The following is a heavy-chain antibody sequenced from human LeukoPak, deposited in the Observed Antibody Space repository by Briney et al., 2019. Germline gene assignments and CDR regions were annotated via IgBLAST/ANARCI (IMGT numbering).Heavy chain of an antibody. V-gene: IGHV1-18*01. Sequence: ASVKVSCKASGGTFSSYAISWVRQAPGQGLEWVGWISAYNGNTRSAQKFQGRVSMTTDTSTSTAYMELRSLRFDDTAVFYCVRDLGVDTSMIFFDFWGQGTLVTVSS. J-gene: IGHJ4*02. CDR1: GGTFSSYA. D-gene: IGHD3/OR15-3a*01. CDR3: VRDLGVDTSMIFFDF. CDR2: ISAYNGNT.